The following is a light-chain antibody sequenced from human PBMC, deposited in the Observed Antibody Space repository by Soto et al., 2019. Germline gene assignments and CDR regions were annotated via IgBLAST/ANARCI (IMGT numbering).Light chain of an antibody. CDR3: LQTLQAPYS. Sequence: DIVMTQSPLSLPVTPGEPASISCRSSQSLRHHNGYYYLDWYLQKPGQSPQVLIYLGSNRASGVPDRVSGSGSATAFTLKISRVQAEDVGVSYCLQTLQAPYSFGQGTKLEIK. V-gene: IGKV2-28*01. CDR2: LGS. J-gene: IGKJ2*01. CDR1: QSLRHHNGYYY.